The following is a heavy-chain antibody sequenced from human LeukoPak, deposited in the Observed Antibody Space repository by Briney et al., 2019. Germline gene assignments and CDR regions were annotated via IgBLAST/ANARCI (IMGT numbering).Heavy chain of an antibody. CDR3: ARFYDYVWGSYPAQDY. CDR2: IYYSGST. D-gene: IGHD3-16*02. J-gene: IGHJ4*02. V-gene: IGHV4-34*01. Sequence: SETLSLTCAVYGGSFSGYYWSWIRQPPGKGLEWIGSIYYSGSTYYNPSLKSRVTISVDTSKNQFSLKLSSVTAADTAVYYCARFYDYVWGSYPAQDYWGQGTLVTVSS. CDR1: GGSFSGYY.